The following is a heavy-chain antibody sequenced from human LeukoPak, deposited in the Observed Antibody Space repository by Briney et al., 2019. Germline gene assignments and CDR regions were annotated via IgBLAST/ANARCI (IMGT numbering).Heavy chain of an antibody. V-gene: IGHV3-30*18. D-gene: IGHD1-26*01. Sequence: PGRSLRLSCAASGFTFSSYGVHRVRQAPGKGLEWVAVISYDGSNKYYADSVKGRFTISRDNSKNTLYLQMNSLRAEDTAVYYCAKDRARWELDYWGQGTLVTVSS. CDR2: ISYDGSNK. CDR1: GFTFSSYG. CDR3: AKDRARWELDY. J-gene: IGHJ4*02.